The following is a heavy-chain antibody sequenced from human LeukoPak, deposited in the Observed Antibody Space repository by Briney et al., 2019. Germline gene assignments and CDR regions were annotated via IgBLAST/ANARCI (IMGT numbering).Heavy chain of an antibody. CDR3: ARQGARGYSGYGPFEY. Sequence: GESLKISCKGSRDSFSNYWIAWVRQVPGKGLEWVGIIYSGDSDTRYSPSFEGQVTMSADNYISTSYLQWSSLKASDTAMYFCARQGARGYSGYGPFEYWGQGTLVTVSS. V-gene: IGHV5-51*01. J-gene: IGHJ4*02. D-gene: IGHD5-12*01. CDR1: RDSFSNYW. CDR2: IYSGDSDT.